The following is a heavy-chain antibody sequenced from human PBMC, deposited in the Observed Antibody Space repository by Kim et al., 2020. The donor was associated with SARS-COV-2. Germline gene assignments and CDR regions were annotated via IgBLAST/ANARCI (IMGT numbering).Heavy chain of an antibody. CDR1: GFTFGDYA. CDR2: IRSKAYGGTT. CDR3: TRDRRGGYNYYDSNDWFDP. D-gene: IGHD3-22*01. J-gene: IGHJ5*02. Sequence: GGSLRLSCTASGFTFGDYAMSWVRQAPGKGLEWVGFIRSKAYGGTTEYAASVKGRFTISRDDSKSIAYLQMNSLKTEDTAVYYCTRDRRGGYNYYDSNDWFDPWGQGTLVTVSS. V-gene: IGHV3-49*04.